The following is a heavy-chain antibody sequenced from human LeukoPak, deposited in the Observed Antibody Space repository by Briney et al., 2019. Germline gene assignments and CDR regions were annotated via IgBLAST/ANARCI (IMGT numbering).Heavy chain of an antibody. D-gene: IGHD3-3*01. CDR2: ISSSSSYI. CDR1: GFTFSSYS. J-gene: IGHJ4*02. Sequence: GGSLRLSCAASGFTFSSYSMNWVRQAPGKGLEWVSSISSSSSYIYYADSVKGRFTISRDNAKNSLYLQMNSLRAEDTAVYYCARDARDGCGVALYWGQGTLVTVSS. V-gene: IGHV3-21*01. CDR3: ARDARDGCGVALY.